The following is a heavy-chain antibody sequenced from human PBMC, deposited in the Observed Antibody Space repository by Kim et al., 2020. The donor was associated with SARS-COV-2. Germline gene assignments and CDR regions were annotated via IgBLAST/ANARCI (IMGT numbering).Heavy chain of an antibody. J-gene: IGHJ4*02. V-gene: IGHV3-48*03. Sequence: GGSLRLSCAASGFTFRSYEMNWVRLAPGKGLEWVSYITSSGSTIYYADSVKGRFTISRDNAKNSLYLQMNSLRAEDTAVYYCARGNWGYDYCGQGTLVTVSS. CDR1: GFTFRSYE. CDR3: ARGNWGYDY. CDR2: ITSSGSTI. D-gene: IGHD7-27*01.